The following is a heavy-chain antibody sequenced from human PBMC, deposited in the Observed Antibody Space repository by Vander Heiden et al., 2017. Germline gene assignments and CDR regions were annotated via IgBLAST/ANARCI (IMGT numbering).Heavy chain of an antibody. CDR3: ARDGAYNSGSYSNGMDV. Sequence: QVQVVESGGGVVQPGRSLRLSCVASGSTFSCYGMHWVRQAPGKGLEWVAIIWPDGSDKYYADSVKGRFTISRDNARNKVNLQMNSLTAEDTAMYYCARDGAYNSGSYSNGMDVWGQGTTVTVSS. D-gene: IGHD3-10*01. J-gene: IGHJ6*02. CDR1: GSTFSCYG. V-gene: IGHV3-33*01. CDR2: IWPDGSDK.